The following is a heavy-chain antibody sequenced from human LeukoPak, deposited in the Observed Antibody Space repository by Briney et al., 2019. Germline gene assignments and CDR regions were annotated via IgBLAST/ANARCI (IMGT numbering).Heavy chain of an antibody. Sequence: ASVKLSCRASGYTFPDYYMHWVRHACGQAFEWMGWINHNDCSTYCAQKFPGRVTMTRDTSISTAHMEVSRLRSDVTAVYYCARANFLYCSSTSCLFDYWGQGTLVTVSS. CDR1: GYTFPDYY. CDR2: INHNDCST. CDR3: ARANFLYCSSTSCLFDY. J-gene: IGHJ4*02. D-gene: IGHD2-2*01. V-gene: IGHV1-2*02.